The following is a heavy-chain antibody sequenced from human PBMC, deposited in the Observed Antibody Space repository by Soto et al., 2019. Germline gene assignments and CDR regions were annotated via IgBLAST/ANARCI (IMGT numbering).Heavy chain of an antibody. V-gene: IGHV1-69*01. J-gene: IGHJ6*02. CDR1: GGTFSSYA. D-gene: IGHD6-19*01. Sequence: QVQLVQSGAEVKKPGSSVKVPCKASGGTFSSYAISWVRQAPGQGLEWMGGIIPIFGTANYAQKFQGRVTITADESTSTAYMELSSLRSEDTAVYYCARDFDPRQQWLYGMDVWGQGTTVTVSS. CDR3: ARDFDPRQQWLYGMDV. CDR2: IIPIFGTA.